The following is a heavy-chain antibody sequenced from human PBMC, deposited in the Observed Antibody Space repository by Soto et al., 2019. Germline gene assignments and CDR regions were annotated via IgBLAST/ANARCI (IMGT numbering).Heavy chain of an antibody. J-gene: IGHJ4*02. V-gene: IGHV4-39*07. D-gene: IGHD3-22*01. Sequence: SETLSLTCTVSGGSISSSSYYWGWIRQPPGKGLEWIGSIYYSGSTYYNPSLKSRVTIFIDASKNQFSLTLYSVTAADTAVYYCARSMFYSDGTNYSIFEYCGQGTLVTVSS. CDR3: ARSMFYSDGTNYSIFEY. CDR1: GGSISSSSYY. CDR2: IYYSGST.